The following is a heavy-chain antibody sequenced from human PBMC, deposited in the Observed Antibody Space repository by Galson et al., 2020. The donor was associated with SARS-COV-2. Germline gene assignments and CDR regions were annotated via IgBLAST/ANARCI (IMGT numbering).Heavy chain of an antibody. D-gene: IGHD3-3*01. CDR3: AKIPDDFWSGYYSSYFDY. CDR1: GFTFSSYA. Sequence: GGSLRLSCAASGFTFSSYAMSWVRQAPGKGLEWVSAISGSAGSTYYADSVKGRFTISRDNSKNTLYLQMNSLRAEDTAVYYCAKIPDDFWSGYYSSYFDYWGQGTLVTVSS. CDR2: ISGSAGST. J-gene: IGHJ4*02. V-gene: IGHV3-23*01.